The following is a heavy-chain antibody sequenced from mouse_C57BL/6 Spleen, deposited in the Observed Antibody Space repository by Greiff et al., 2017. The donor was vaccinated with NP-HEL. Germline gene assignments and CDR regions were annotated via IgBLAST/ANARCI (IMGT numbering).Heavy chain of an antibody. CDR3: ARASKDYAMDY. Sequence: VKLQQPGAELVRPGSSVKLSCKASGYTFTSYWMDWVKQRPGQGLEWIGNIYPSDSETHYNQKFKDKATLTVDKSSSTAYMQLSSLTSEDSAVYYCARASKDYAMDYWGQGTSVTVSS. V-gene: IGHV1-61*01. CDR2: IYPSDSET. D-gene: IGHD2-10*02. CDR1: GYTFTSYW. J-gene: IGHJ4*01.